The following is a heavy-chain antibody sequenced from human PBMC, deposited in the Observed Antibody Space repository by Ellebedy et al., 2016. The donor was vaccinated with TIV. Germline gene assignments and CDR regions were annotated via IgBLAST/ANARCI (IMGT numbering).Heavy chain of an antibody. CDR2: IKQDGSEK. D-gene: IGHD3-10*01. V-gene: IGHV3-7*01. Sequence: GESLKISXAASGFTFSSYSMNWVRQAPGKGLEWVANIKQDGSEKYYVDSVKGRFTISRDNAKNSLYLQMNSLRAEDTAVYYCARRAYGSGSYRETNFDYWGQGTLVTVSS. J-gene: IGHJ4*02. CDR3: ARRAYGSGSYRETNFDY. CDR1: GFTFSSYS.